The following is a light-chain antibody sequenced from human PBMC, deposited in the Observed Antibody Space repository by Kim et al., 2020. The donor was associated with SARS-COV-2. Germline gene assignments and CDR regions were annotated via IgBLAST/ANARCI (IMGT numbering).Light chain of an antibody. CDR1: SSNIGGNT. CDR3: AAWDDNLNGP. J-gene: IGLJ2*01. Sequence: PERRETITSSGSSSNIGGNTVDCYHQLPRTAPTNLLYSNNQRPPGVPARCSGSKSGTSSALAISGLQSEDEADYYCAAWDDNLNGPFGGGTKLTVL. CDR2: SNN. V-gene: IGLV1-44*01.